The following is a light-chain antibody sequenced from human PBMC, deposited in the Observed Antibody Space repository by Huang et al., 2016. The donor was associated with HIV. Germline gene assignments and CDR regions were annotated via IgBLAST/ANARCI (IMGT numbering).Light chain of an antibody. Sequence: IVMTQSPATLSVSPGERATLSCTASQSVSSSLAWYQQIPGQAPRLLIYGAATRATGIPARFSGSGSGREFTLTITSLQSEDFAVYYCQQYSNWPPWTFGQGTKVEVK. CDR1: QSVSSS. V-gene: IGKV3-15*01. J-gene: IGKJ1*01. CDR3: QQYSNWPPWT. CDR2: GAA.